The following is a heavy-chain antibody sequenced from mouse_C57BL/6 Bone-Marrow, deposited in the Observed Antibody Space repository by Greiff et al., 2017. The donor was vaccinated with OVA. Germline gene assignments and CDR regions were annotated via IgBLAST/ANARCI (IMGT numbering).Heavy chain of an antibody. CDR3: ARSYYYGSSYHFWYAMDY. D-gene: IGHD1-1*01. CDR1: GYTFTSYW. J-gene: IGHJ4*01. Sequence: VQLQQPGAELVKPGASVKLSCKASGYTFTSYWMHWVKQRPGQGLEWIGMIHPNSGSTNYNEKFKSKATLTVDKSSSTAYMQLSSLTSEDSAVYYCARSYYYGSSYHFWYAMDYWGQGTSVTVSS. V-gene: IGHV1-64*01. CDR2: IHPNSGST.